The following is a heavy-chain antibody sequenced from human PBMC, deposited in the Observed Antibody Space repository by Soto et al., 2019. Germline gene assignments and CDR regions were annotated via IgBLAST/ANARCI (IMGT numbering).Heavy chain of an antibody. V-gene: IGHV4-59*12. CDR1: GGSISSYY. CDR2: IYYSGST. J-gene: IGHJ6*02. Sequence: PSETLSLTCTVSGGSISSYYWSWIRQPPGKGLEWIGYIYYSGSTNYNPSLKSRVTISVDTSKNQFSLRLTSVTAADTAVYFCARGSSSYYDYGMDVWGQGTTVTVSS. D-gene: IGHD6-6*01. CDR3: ARGSSSYYDYGMDV.